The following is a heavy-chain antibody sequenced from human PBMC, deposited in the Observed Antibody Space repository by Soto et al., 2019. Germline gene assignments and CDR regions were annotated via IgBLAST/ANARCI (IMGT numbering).Heavy chain of an antibody. D-gene: IGHD3-10*01. J-gene: IGHJ6*02. CDR1: GFTFSSYA. CDR3: ARDRQFSHPRGGMDV. CDR2: ISGTGYNT. V-gene: IGHV3-23*01. Sequence: EVQLLASGGGLVRPGGSLRLSCAASGFTFSSYAMNWVLQAPGKGLEWVSAISGTGYNTYYADSLKGRFTISRDNSKNTLSLQMNSLRAEDTAVYYCARDRQFSHPRGGMDVWGQGTTVTVSS.